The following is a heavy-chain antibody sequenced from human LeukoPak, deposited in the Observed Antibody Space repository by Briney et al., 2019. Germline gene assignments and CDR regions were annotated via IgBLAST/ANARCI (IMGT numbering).Heavy chain of an antibody. Sequence: SETLSLTCTVSGGSISSYYWSWIRQPPGKGLEWIGYIYYSGSTNYNPSLKSRLTISVDASKNQFSLKLSSVTATDTSVYYCASLTTVTQGYFDSWGQGTLVTVSS. CDR1: GGSISSYY. J-gene: IGHJ4*02. V-gene: IGHV4-59*08. CDR3: ASLTTVTQGYFDS. CDR2: IYYSGST. D-gene: IGHD4-17*01.